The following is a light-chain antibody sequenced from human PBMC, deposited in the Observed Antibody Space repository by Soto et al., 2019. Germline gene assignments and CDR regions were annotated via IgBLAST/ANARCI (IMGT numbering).Light chain of an antibody. CDR2: DAS. CDR3: LQYSSHSWT. J-gene: IGKJ1*01. CDR1: RSISDW. V-gene: IGKV1-5*01. Sequence: QSPPSPCPPVGDWVTLTCRASRSISDWLAWYQQRTGKAPELLIFDASNLKSGVSSRFRGSGSGTEFTLTISRLQPDDFETYYCLQYSSHSWTFGQGTKVDIK.